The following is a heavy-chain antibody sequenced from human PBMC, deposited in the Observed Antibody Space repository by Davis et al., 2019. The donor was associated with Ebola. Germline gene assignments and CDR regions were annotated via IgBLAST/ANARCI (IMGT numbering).Heavy chain of an antibody. D-gene: IGHD3-3*01. Sequence: ASVKVSCKASGYTFTSYGISWVRQAPGQGLEWMGWISAYNGNTNYAQKLQGRVTMTTDTSTSTAYMELRSLRSDDTAVYYCARGLELRFLEWFPWDYWGQGTLVTVSS. V-gene: IGHV1-18*01. CDR1: GYTFTSYG. CDR3: ARGLELRFLEWFPWDY. J-gene: IGHJ4*02. CDR2: ISAYNGNT.